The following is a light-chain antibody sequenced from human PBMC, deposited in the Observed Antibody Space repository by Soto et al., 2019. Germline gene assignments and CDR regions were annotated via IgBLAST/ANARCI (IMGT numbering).Light chain of an antibody. CDR1: QSVSSSY. CDR2: GAS. Sequence: EIVLTQSPGTLSLSPGERATLSCRASQSVSSSYFAWYQQRFGQAPRLLIYGASSRATGIPARFSGSGSGTDFTLTISRLEPEDFAVYYCQQYGSSSWTFGQGTKVEIK. J-gene: IGKJ1*01. V-gene: IGKV3-20*01. CDR3: QQYGSSSWT.